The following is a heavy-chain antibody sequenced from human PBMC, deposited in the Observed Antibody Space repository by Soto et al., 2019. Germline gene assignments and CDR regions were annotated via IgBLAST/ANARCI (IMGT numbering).Heavy chain of an antibody. CDR3: AKDRMITFGGVIDEATFDY. CDR2: ISGSGGST. D-gene: IGHD3-16*02. J-gene: IGHJ4*02. Sequence: EVQLLESGGGLVQPGGSLRLSCAASGFTFSNYAMNWVRQAPGKGLEWVSSISGSGGSTYYADSVKGRFTISRYNSKNTLYLQMNSLRAEDTAVYYCAKDRMITFGGVIDEATFDYWGQGTLVTVSS. V-gene: IGHV3-23*01. CDR1: GFTFSNYA.